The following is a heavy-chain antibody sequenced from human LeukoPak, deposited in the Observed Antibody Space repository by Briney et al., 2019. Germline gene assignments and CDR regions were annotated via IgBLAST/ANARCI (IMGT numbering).Heavy chain of an antibody. V-gene: IGHV4-61*01. J-gene: IGHJ4*02. D-gene: IGHD4-23*01. Sequence: SETLSLTCTVSGGSFSSGSYYWSWIRQPPGKGLEWIGYIYYSGSTNYNPSLKSRVTISVDTSKNQFSLKLSSVTAADTAVYYCARVSYDYGGNGLTYYFDYWGQGTLVTVSS. CDR1: GGSFSSGSYY. CDR2: IYYSGST. CDR3: ARVSYDYGGNGLTYYFDY.